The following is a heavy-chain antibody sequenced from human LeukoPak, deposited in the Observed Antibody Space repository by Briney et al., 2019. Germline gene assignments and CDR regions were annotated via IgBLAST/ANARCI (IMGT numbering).Heavy chain of an antibody. V-gene: IGHV4-59*08. J-gene: IGHJ4*02. Sequence: PSETLSLTCTVSGGSVSSYYWSWIRQPPGKGLEWIGYIYYSGSTNYNPSLKSRVTISVDTSKNHFSLKLSSVTAADTAVYYCARLYDSSGYYYPFDYWGQGTLVTVSS. CDR3: ARLYDSSGYYYPFDY. CDR2: IYYSGST. D-gene: IGHD3-22*01. CDR1: GGSVSSYY.